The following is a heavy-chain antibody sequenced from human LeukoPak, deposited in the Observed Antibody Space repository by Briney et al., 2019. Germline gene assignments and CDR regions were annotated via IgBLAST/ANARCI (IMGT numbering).Heavy chain of an antibody. V-gene: IGHV3-9*01. CDR3: ARRPDSSGWYEYYFDY. D-gene: IGHD6-19*01. CDR2: ISWNSGSI. Sequence: PGRSLRLSCAASGFTFDDYAMHWVRQAPGKGLEWVSGISWNSGSIGYAVSVKGRFTISRDNAKNSLYLQMNSLRSEDTAVYYCARRPDSSGWYEYYFDYWGQGTLVTVSS. CDR1: GFTFDDYA. J-gene: IGHJ4*02.